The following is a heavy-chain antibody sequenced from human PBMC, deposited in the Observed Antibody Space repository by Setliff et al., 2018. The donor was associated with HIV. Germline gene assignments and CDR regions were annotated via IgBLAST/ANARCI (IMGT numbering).Heavy chain of an antibody. CDR1: EYTFVDYY. CDR3: VIVPLYENVYDNIWGSYRPLDY. D-gene: IGHD3-16*02. Sequence: ASVKVSCKASEYTFVDYYMHWVQQAPGKGLEWMGRVDPDDGETIYAEKFQDRLTITADASTDTTYMELSSLRSEDTAVYYCVIVPLYENVYDNIWGSYRPLDYWGQGALVTVSS. CDR2: VDPDDGET. V-gene: IGHV1-69-2*01. J-gene: IGHJ4*02.